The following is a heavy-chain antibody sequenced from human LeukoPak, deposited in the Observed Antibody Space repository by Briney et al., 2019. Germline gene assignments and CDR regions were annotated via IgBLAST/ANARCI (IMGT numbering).Heavy chain of an antibody. CDR2: IYYSGST. V-gene: IGHV4-30-4*01. J-gene: IGHJ4*02. CDR1: GGSISSGDYY. D-gene: IGHD4-23*01. CDR3: ARVGGTSVGFDY. Sequence: SETLSLTCTVSGGSISSGDYYWSWIRQPPGKGLEWIGYIYYSGSTYYNPSLKSRVTISVDTSKNQFSLKLSSVTAADTAVYYCARVGGTSVGFDYWGQGTLVTVSS.